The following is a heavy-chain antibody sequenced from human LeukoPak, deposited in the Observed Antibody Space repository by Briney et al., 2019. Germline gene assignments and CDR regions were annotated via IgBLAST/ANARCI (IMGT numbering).Heavy chain of an antibody. CDR1: GFTFSSYG. Sequence: PGGSLRLSCAASGFTFSSYGMHWVRQAPGKGLEWVAVIWYDGSNKYYADSVKGRFTISRDNSKNTLYLQMNSLRAEDTAVYYCARDPKLESLDYWGQGTLVTVSS. CDR3: ARDPKLESLDY. D-gene: IGHD1-1*01. J-gene: IGHJ4*02. V-gene: IGHV3-33*01. CDR2: IWYDGSNK.